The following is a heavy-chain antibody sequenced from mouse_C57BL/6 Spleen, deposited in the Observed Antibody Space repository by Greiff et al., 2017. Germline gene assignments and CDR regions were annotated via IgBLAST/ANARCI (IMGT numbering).Heavy chain of an antibody. CDR1: GFNIKNTY. Sequence: EVQLQQSVAELVRPGASVKLSCTASGFNIKNTYMHWVKQRPEQGLEWIGRIDPANGNTKYAQKFQGKATITADTSSNTAYLQLSSLTSEDTAIYYYSRTAGISWDAMGYWGQGTSVTVSS. CDR2: IDPANGNT. J-gene: IGHJ4*01. CDR3: SRTAGISWDAMGY. V-gene: IGHV14-3*01. D-gene: IGHD1-3*01.